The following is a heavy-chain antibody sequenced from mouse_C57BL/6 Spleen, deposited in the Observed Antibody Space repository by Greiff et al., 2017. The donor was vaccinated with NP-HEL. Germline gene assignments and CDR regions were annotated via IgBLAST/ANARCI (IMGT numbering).Heavy chain of an antibody. Sequence: EVKVEESGGGLVKPGGSLKLSCAASGFTFSDYGMPWVRQVPEKGLEWVAYISSGSSTNYYADTVKGRFTISRDNAKNTLFLQMTSLRSEDTAMYYCARATTGSHAMDYWGQGTSVTVSS. CDR3: ARATTGSHAMDY. CDR2: ISSGSSTN. J-gene: IGHJ4*01. CDR1: GFTFSDYG. D-gene: IGHD1-1*01. V-gene: IGHV5-17*01.